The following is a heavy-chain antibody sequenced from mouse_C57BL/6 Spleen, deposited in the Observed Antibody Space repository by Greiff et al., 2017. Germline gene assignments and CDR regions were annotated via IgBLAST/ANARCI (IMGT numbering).Heavy chain of an antibody. CDR3: ARIENIYYAMDY. Sequence: QVQLQQSGAELVRPGTSVKVSCKASGYAFTNYLIEWVKQRPGQGLEWTGVINPGSGGTNYNEKFKGKATLTADKSSSTAYMQLSSLTSEDSAVYFCARIENIYYAMDYWGQGTSVTVSS. CDR1: GYAFTNYL. J-gene: IGHJ4*01. CDR2: INPGSGGT. V-gene: IGHV1-54*01.